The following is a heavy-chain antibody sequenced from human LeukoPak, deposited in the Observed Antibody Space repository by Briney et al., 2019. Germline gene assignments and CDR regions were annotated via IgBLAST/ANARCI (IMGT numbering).Heavy chain of an antibody. CDR3: ARDPYSGGYGAYYYYYMDV. CDR1: GFTFSAYN. J-gene: IGHJ6*03. V-gene: IGHV3-21*01. CDR2: ITTSSTYM. Sequence: GGSLRLSCAASGFTFSAYNMNWVRRTPGKGLEWVSSITTSSTYMSYADSVRGRFTISRDNAENSLYLQMNSLRDEDTAVYYCARDPYSGGYGAYYYYYMDVWGKGTTVTVSS. D-gene: IGHD6-19*01.